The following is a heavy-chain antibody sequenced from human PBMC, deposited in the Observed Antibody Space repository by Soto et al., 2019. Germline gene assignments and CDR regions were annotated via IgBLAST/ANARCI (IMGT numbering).Heavy chain of an antibody. J-gene: IGHJ4*02. Sequence: GGSLRLSCAASGSTFSSYGMHWVRQAPGKGLEWVAVIWYDGSNKYYADSVKGRFTISRDNSKNTLYLQMNSLRAEDTAVYYCARDEGYCSSTSCYTNTPLFDYWGQGTLVTVSS. CDR2: IWYDGSNK. V-gene: IGHV3-33*01. CDR3: ARDEGYCSSTSCYTNTPLFDY. CDR1: GSTFSSYG. D-gene: IGHD2-2*02.